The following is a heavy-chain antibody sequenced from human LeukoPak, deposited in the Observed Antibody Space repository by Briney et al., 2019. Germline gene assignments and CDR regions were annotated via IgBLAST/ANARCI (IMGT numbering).Heavy chain of an antibody. CDR1: GFTFSSYG. J-gene: IGHJ3*02. CDR3: ARALDSSGYYWALDAFDI. V-gene: IGHV3-30*12. Sequence: AGGSLRLSCEASGFTFSSYGIHWVRQAPGKGLEWVAFISYDGSNKYHADSEKGRFTISRDNSKNTVYLQMNSLRAEDTAVYYCARALDSSGYYWALDAFDIWGQGTMVTVSS. CDR2: ISYDGSNK. D-gene: IGHD3-22*01.